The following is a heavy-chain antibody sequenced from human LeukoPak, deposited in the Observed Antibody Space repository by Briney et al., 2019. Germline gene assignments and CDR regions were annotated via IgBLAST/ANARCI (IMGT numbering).Heavy chain of an antibody. CDR3: ARVDTAMGGIYFDY. D-gene: IGHD5-18*01. J-gene: IGHJ4*02. CDR1: GGSFSGYY. V-gene: IGHV4-34*01. Sequence: SETLSLTCAVYGGSFSGYYWSWIRQPPGKGLEWIGEINQSGSTNYNLSLKSRVTISVDTSKNQFSLKLSSVTAADTAVYYCARVDTAMGGIYFDYWGQGTLVTVSS. CDR2: INQSGST.